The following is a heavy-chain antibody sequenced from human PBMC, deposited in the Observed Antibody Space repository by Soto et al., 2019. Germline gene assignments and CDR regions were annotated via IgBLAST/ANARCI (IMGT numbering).Heavy chain of an antibody. CDR1: GFTFDDYS. CDR3: AKDVYYDFLTGPFDY. D-gene: IGHD3-9*01. J-gene: IGHJ4*02. V-gene: IGHV3-9*01. Sequence: GGSLILSCAASGFTFDDYSMHWVRQAPGKGLEWVSGINWNSGTIGYADSVKGRFTISRDNAKNSLYLQMNSLRAEDTALYYCAKDVYYDFLTGPFDYWGQGTLVTVSS. CDR2: INWNSGTI.